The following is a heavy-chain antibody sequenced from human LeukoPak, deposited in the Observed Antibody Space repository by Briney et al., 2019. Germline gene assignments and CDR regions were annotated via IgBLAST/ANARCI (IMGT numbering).Heavy chain of an antibody. J-gene: IGHJ5*02. D-gene: IGHD6-19*01. CDR3: APDPRDGEQWLVRWFDP. CDR1: GFTFSSYA. V-gene: IGHV3-23*01. Sequence: GGSLRLSCAASGFTFSSYAMSWVRQAPGKGLEWVSAISGSGGSTYYADSVKGRFTISRDNSKNTLYLQMNSLRAEDTAVYYCAPDPRDGEQWLVRWFDPWGQGTLVTVSS. CDR2: ISGSGGST.